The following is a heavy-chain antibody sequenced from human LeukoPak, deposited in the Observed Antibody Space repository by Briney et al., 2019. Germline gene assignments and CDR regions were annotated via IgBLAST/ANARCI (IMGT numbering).Heavy chain of an antibody. V-gene: IGHV3-23*01. Sequence: GRSLRLSCAASGFTFSSYAMHWVRQAPGKGLEWVSAISGSGGSTYYADSVKGRFTISRDNSKNTPYLQMNSLRAEDTAVYYCAKASRTAAGTDYFDYWGQGTLVTVSS. CDR2: ISGSGGST. D-gene: IGHD6-13*01. J-gene: IGHJ4*02. CDR3: AKASRTAAGTDYFDY. CDR1: GFTFSSYA.